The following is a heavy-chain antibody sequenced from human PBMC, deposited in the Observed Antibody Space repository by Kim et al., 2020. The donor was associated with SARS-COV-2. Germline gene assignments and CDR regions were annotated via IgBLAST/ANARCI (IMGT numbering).Heavy chain of an antibody. J-gene: IGHJ3*02. D-gene: IGHD6-19*01. V-gene: IGHV3-48*02. CDR3: ARTTVASTDRNFDM. Sequence: AESVKGRFTISRDNAKNSLYRQVNRLIDEGAAVYYCARTTVASTDRNFDMWGQGTVVTVSS.